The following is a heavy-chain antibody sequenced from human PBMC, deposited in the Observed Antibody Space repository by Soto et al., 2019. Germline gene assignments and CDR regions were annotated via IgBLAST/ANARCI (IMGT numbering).Heavy chain of an antibody. CDR1: GDTFEFHS. CDR3: ARDHGGSLLSTWFDV. Sequence: VQLTQSESQLKQPGSSMKVSCQVSGDTFEFHSLNWVRRAPGLRLEWLGGVLPLYNSAIYAPKFQGRVTINADSSTRTVSLRMTSLRSDDSAVYFCARDHGGSLLSTWFDVWGHATPVTVS. J-gene: IGHJ5*01. V-gene: IGHV1-69*14. CDR2: VLPLYNSA. D-gene: IGHD2-15*01.